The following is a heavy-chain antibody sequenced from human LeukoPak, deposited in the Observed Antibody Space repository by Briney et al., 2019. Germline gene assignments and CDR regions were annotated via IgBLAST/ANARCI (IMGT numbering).Heavy chain of an antibody. J-gene: IGHJ3*02. D-gene: IGHD1-26*01. CDR1: GGSISSYY. V-gene: IGHV4-59*01. Sequence: SETLSLTCTVSGGSISSYYWSWIRQPPGKGLEWIGYISYSGSTDYNPSLKSRVTISLDTAKNQFSLRLSSVTAADTAVYYCARETRLHSGSYSNDAFDIWGQGTMVTVSS. CDR3: ARETRLHSGSYSNDAFDI. CDR2: ISYSGST.